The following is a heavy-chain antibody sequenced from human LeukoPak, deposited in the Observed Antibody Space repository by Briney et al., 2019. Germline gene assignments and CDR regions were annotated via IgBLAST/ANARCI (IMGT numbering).Heavy chain of an antibody. CDR3: AREGEKGDGYNHGLDY. CDR2: LRKVGTT. J-gene: IGHJ4*02. D-gene: IGHD5-24*01. CDR1: GFTVSSRY. Sequence: HPGGSLRLSCATSGFTVSSRYMSWIRQAPGKGLEWVAVLRKVGTTFYTDSVKGRFTISRDTSKNTLNLQMNSLRAEDTAVYYCAREGEKGDGYNHGLDYWGQGTLVTVPS. V-gene: IGHV3-53*01.